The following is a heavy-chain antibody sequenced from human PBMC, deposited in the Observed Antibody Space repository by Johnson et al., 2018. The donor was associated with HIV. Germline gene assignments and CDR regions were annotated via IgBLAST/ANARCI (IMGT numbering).Heavy chain of an antibody. Sequence: VQLVESGGGLVQPGRSLRLSCAASGFTFSSYDMHWVRQATGKGLEWVSAIGTAGDTYYPGSVKGRFTISRENAKNSLYLQMNSLRAGDTAVYYCARASNYEYDAFDIWGQGTMVTVSS. CDR3: ARASNYEYDAFDI. J-gene: IGHJ3*02. V-gene: IGHV3-13*01. D-gene: IGHD1-7*01. CDR2: IGTAGDT. CDR1: GFTFSSYD.